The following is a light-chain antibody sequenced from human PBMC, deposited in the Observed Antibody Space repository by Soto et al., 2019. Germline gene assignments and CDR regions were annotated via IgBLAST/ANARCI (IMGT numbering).Light chain of an antibody. CDR3: QQYHTSPGT. CDR1: QRVSSGY. Sequence: EIVLTQSPGTLSLSPGERATLSCRASQRVSSGYLAWYQQKPGQTPRLLIYGASGRATGIPDRFSGSGSGTDFTLTISRLEPEDFAVYYCQQYHTSPGTFGQGTKVDIK. CDR2: GAS. J-gene: IGKJ1*01. V-gene: IGKV3-20*01.